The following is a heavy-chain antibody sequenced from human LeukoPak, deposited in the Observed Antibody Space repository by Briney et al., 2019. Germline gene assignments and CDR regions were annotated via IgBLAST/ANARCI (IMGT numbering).Heavy chain of an antibody. CDR1: GFTFSSYG. Sequence: GGSLRHSCAASGFTFSSYGVHWVRQAPGKGLEWVAFISYDGSNKYYADSVKGRFTISRDNSKNTLFLQMNSLRAEDTAVYYCAKLVAKTSSDYWGRGTLVTVSS. V-gene: IGHV3-30*18. J-gene: IGHJ4*02. CDR2: ISYDGSNK. D-gene: IGHD2-15*01. CDR3: AKLVAKTSSDY.